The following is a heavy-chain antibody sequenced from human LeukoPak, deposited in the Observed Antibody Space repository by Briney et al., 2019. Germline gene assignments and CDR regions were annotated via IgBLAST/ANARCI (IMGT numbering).Heavy chain of an antibody. CDR2: MNPNSGNT. CDR1: GYTFTSYD. CDR3: ARALYDYVWGSYREIDYYYYMDV. Sequence: ASVKVSCKASGYTFTSYDINWVRQATGQGLEWMGWMNPNSGNTGYAQKFQGRVTITRNTSISTAYMELSSLRSEDTAVYYCARALYDYVWGSYREIDYYYYMDVWGKGTTVTISS. J-gene: IGHJ6*03. D-gene: IGHD3-16*02. V-gene: IGHV1-8*03.